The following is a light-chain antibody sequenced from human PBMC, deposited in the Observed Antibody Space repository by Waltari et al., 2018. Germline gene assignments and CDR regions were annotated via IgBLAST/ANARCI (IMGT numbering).Light chain of an antibody. Sequence: SYVVTQPPSVSVAPGETATITCGGDNIGTYSVHWYQQKAGQAPVLVIFYDRDRPSGIPVRFSGANSGKTATLTISRVEAGDEARYYCHVWHPHVDPGVFGTGTEVTVL. CDR3: HVWHPHVDPGV. V-gene: IGLV3-21*04. J-gene: IGLJ1*01. CDR2: YDR. CDR1: NIGTYS.